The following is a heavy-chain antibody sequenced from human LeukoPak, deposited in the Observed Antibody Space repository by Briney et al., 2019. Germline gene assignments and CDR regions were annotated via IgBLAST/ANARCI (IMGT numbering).Heavy chain of an antibody. Sequence: PGGSLRLSCAASGFTFNRYWMHWVRQVPGKGLEWVSSISSSSSYIYYADSVKGRFTISRDNAKNSLYLQMNSLRAEDTAVYYCAREIHRVATYDYWGQGTLVTVSS. CDR2: ISSSSSYI. D-gene: IGHD5-12*01. J-gene: IGHJ4*02. CDR3: AREIHRVATYDY. CDR1: GFTFNRYW. V-gene: IGHV3-21*01.